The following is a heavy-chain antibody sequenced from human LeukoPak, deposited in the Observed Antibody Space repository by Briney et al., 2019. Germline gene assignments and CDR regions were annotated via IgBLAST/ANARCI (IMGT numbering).Heavy chain of an antibody. D-gene: IGHD4-11*01. CDR2: IYSGGST. CDR1: GFTVSSNY. CDR3: ARERPSLARRLSNYIGTDYYYYMDV. Sequence: PGGSLRLSCAASGFTVSSNYMIWVRQAPGKGLEWVSVIYSGGSTYYADSVKGRFTISRDNSKNTLYLQMNSLRAEDTAVYYCARERPSLARRLSNYIGTDYYYYMDVWGKGTTVTVSS. J-gene: IGHJ6*03. V-gene: IGHV3-53*01.